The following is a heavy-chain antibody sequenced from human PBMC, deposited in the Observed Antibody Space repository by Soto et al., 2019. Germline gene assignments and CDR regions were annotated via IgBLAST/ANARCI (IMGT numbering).Heavy chain of an antibody. Sequence: QITLKESGPTLVKPTQTLTLTCTFSGFSLSTSGVGVGWIRQPPGKALEWLALIYWDDDKRYSPSLKSRLTIPNDTSKNQVVHTITNMDPVDTATYYSAHLYCISTSCRSFHYWGQGTLVTVSS. CDR2: IYWDDDK. V-gene: IGHV2-5*02. CDR3: AHLYCISTSCRSFHY. D-gene: IGHD2-2*01. CDR1: GFSLSTSGVG. J-gene: IGHJ4*02.